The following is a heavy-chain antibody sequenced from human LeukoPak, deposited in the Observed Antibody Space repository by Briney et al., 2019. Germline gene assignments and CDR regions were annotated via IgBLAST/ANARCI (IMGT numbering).Heavy chain of an antibody. V-gene: IGHV3-23*01. J-gene: IGHJ3*02. D-gene: IGHD5-18*01. Sequence: TGGSLRLSCAASGFTFSSYAMSWVRQAPGKGLEWVSAISGSGGSTYYADSVKGRFTISRDNSKNTLYLQMNSLRAEDTAVYYCARYQGGWLTGGFDIWGQGTMVTVSS. CDR1: GFTFSSYA. CDR2: ISGSGGST. CDR3: ARYQGGWLTGGFDI.